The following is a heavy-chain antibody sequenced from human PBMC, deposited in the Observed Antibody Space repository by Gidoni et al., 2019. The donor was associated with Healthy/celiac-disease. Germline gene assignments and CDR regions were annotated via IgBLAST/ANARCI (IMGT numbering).Heavy chain of an antibody. V-gene: IGHV3-53*01. CDR2: IYSGGST. Sequence: EVQLVESGGGLIQPGGSLRLSCAASGFTVSSNYMSWVRQAPGKGLEWVSVIYSGGSTYYADSVKGRFTISRDNSKNTLYLQMNSLRAEDTAVYYCARGAPSNYEAWFDPWGQGTLVTVSS. D-gene: IGHD4-4*01. J-gene: IGHJ5*02. CDR1: GFTVSSNY. CDR3: ARGAPSNYEAWFDP.